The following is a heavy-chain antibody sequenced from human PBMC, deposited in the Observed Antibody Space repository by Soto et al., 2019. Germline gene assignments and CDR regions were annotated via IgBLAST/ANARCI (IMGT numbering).Heavy chain of an antibody. V-gene: IGHV3-48*01. J-gene: IGHJ5*02. CDR1: GFTFSSYS. CDR3: AAEATILNWFDP. Sequence: EVQLVESGGGLVQPGGSLRLSCAASGFTFSSYSMNWVRQAPGKGLEWVSHISSSSSTIYYADSVKGRFTISRDNAKNSLYLQMNSLRAEDTAVYYCAAEATILNWFDPWGQGTLVTVSS. CDR2: ISSSSSTI. D-gene: IGHD5-12*01.